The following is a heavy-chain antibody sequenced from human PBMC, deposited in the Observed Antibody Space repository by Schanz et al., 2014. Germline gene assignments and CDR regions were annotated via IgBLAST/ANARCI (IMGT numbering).Heavy chain of an antibody. Sequence: EVQLVESGGGLVQPGGSLRLSCAASGFTFSGYWMSWVRQAPGEGLVWVANIKLDGSEKYYVDSVKGRFTISRDNAKNSLYLQMNSLTAEDTAVYFCARAAYSHGLDVWGRGTTVTVSS. V-gene: IGHV3-7*03. CDR3: ARAAYSHGLDV. D-gene: IGHD3-16*01. J-gene: IGHJ6*02. CDR1: GFTFSGYW. CDR2: IKLDGSEK.